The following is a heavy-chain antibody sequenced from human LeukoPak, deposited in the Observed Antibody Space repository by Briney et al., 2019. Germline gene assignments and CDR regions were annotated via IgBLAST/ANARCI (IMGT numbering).Heavy chain of an antibody. CDR2: ISWNGGTI. CDR3: AKDAHRRKYYYYYYMDV. Sequence: PGRSLRLSCAASGFTFDDYAMHWVRQAPGKGLEWVSGISWNGGTIGYADSVKGRFTISRDNAKNSLYLQMNSLRAEDTALYYCAKDAHRRKYYYYYYMDVWGKGTTVTISS. V-gene: IGHV3-9*01. J-gene: IGHJ6*03. CDR1: GFTFDDYA.